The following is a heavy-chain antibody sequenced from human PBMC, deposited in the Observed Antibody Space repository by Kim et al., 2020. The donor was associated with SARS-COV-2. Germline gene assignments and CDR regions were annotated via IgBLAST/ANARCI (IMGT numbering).Heavy chain of an antibody. V-gene: IGHV3-64D*06. J-gene: IGHJ4*02. CDR2: ISTNGGST. CDR3: GKERTSGWYDFDY. D-gene: IGHD6-19*01. CDR1: GFTFSSYA. Sequence: GGSLRLSCSASGFTFSSYAMHWVRQAPGKGLEYVSGISTNGGSTYYADSVKDRFIISRDNSRNMLKLQMSSLRSEDTADYYCGKERTSGWYDFDYWGQGTLVTVSS.